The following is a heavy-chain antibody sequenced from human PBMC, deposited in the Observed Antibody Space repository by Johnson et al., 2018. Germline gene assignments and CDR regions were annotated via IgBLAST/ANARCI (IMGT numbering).Heavy chain of an antibody. D-gene: IGHD3-10*01. CDR1: GFTFDDYT. CDR2: MSWAGTRT. J-gene: IGHJ6*02. V-gene: IGHV3-43*01. Sequence: VQVVESGGFVVQXGGALRLXCAASGFTFDDYTMHWVRQHPGRGLEWGTLMSWAGTRTYYVDSAQGRLTISGDNSEKSLYLQMNSLRFEGPALYYCAKDRRFYGSRRHFYYSGMDVWGQGTTVTVSS. CDR3: AKDRRFYGSRRHFYYSGMDV.